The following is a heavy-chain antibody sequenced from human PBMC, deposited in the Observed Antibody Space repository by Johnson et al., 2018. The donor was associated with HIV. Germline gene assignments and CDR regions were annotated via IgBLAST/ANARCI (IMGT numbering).Heavy chain of an antibody. J-gene: IGHJ3*02. Sequence: QMLLVESGGGVVQPGGSLRLSCAASGFTFSSYGMHWVRQAPGKGLEWVAFIRYDGSNKYYADSVKGRFTISRDNSKNSLYLQMNSLRAEDTAVYYCASSNVVGYSNYPDAFDIWGQGTMVTVSS. CDR3: ASSNVVGYSNYPDAFDI. V-gene: IGHV3-30*02. CDR2: IRYDGSNK. D-gene: IGHD6-13*01. CDR1: GFTFSSYG.